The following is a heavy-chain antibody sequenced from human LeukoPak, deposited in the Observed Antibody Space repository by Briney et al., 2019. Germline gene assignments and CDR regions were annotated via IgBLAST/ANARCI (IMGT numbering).Heavy chain of an antibody. Sequence: GGSLRLSCAASGFTFSSYAMHCVRQAPGKGLEWVAVISFDGSNKYYADSVKGRLTISRDNSKNTLYLQMNSLRAEDTAVYYCARDKWGNWDLDYWGQGTLVTVS. J-gene: IGHJ4*02. CDR1: GFTFSSYA. CDR2: ISFDGSNK. D-gene: IGHD7-27*01. CDR3: ARDKWGNWDLDY. V-gene: IGHV3-30-3*01.